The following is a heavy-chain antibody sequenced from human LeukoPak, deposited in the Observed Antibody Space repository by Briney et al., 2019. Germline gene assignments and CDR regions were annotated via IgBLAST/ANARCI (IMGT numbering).Heavy chain of an antibody. CDR1: GFTFSTYS. D-gene: IGHD6-13*01. CDR2: IGSSGNNI. CDR3: ARVGKAMAAAGFGAFDI. Sequence: PGGSLRLSCAASGFTFSTYSMIWVRQAPGKGLEWVSYIGSSGNNIFYADSLKGRFTISRDNAKKSLYLQMSSLRAEDTAVYYCARVGKAMAAAGFGAFDIWGQGTMVSVSS. V-gene: IGHV3-48*04. J-gene: IGHJ3*02.